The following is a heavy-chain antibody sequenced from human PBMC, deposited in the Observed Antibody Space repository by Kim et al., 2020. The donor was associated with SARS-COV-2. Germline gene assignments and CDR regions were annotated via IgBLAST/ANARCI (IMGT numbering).Heavy chain of an antibody. CDR3: AKQDRLVVITSYYFDY. J-gene: IGHJ4*02. Sequence: SVQGRFTISRDNSKNTLYLHMNSLRVDDTAVYHCAKQDRLVVITSYYFDYWGQGALVTVSS. D-gene: IGHD3-22*01. V-gene: IGHV3-23*01.